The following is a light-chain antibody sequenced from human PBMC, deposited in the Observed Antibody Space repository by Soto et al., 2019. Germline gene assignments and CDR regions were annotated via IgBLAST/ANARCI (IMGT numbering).Light chain of an antibody. Sequence: QSVLTQPPSASGTPGQRVTISCSGSSSNIGSNYVYWYQQLPGTAPKLLIYRNNQRPSGVPDRFPGSKSGTSASLAISGLRSEDEADYYCAAWDDTLSVRYVFGTGTKVTVL. V-gene: IGLV1-47*01. CDR2: RNN. J-gene: IGLJ1*01. CDR3: AAWDDTLSVRYV. CDR1: SSNIGSNY.